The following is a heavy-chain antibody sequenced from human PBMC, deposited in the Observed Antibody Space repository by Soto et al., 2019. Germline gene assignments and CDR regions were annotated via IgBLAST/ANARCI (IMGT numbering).Heavy chain of an antibody. J-gene: IGHJ5*02. V-gene: IGHV4-30-2*01. CDR3: ARVAESTMIGQWFDP. Sequence: SETLSLTCAVSGGSISSGGYSWSWIRQPPGKGLEWIGYIYHSGSTYYNPSLKSRVTISVDRSKNQFSLKLSSVTAADTAVYYCARVAESTMIGQWFDPWGQGTLVTVSS. CDR2: IYHSGST. CDR1: GGSISSGGYS. D-gene: IGHD3-22*01.